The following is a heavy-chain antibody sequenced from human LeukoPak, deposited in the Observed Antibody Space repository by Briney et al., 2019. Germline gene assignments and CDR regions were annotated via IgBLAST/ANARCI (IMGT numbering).Heavy chain of an antibody. J-gene: IGHJ4*02. CDR3: ARDGDYSSGWHFDY. V-gene: IGHV3-30-3*01. Sequence: PGGSLRLSCAASGFTFSSYAMHWVRQAPGKGLEWVAVISYDGSNKYYADSVKGRFTISRDNSKNTLYLQMNSLRAEDTAVYYCARDGDYSSGWHFDYWGQGTLVTVSS. CDR1: GFTFSSYA. CDR2: ISYDGSNK. D-gene: IGHD6-19*01.